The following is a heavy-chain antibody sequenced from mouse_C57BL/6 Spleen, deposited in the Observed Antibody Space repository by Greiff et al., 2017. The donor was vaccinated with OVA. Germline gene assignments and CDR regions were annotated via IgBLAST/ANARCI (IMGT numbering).Heavy chain of an antibody. CDR1: GYTFTTYP. D-gene: IGHD1-1*01. Sequence: QVQLKESGAELVKPGASVKMSCKASGYTFTTYPIEWMKQNHGKSLEWIGTFHPYNDDTKYNEKFKGKATLTVEKSSSTVYLELSRLTSDDSAVYYCARGNYYGSSHWYCDVWGTGTTVTVSS. CDR3: ARGNYYGSSHWYCDV. CDR2: FHPYNDDT. J-gene: IGHJ1*03. V-gene: IGHV1-47*01.